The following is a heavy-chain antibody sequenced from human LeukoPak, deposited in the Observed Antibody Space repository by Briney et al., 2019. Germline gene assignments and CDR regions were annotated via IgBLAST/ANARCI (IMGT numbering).Heavy chain of an antibody. CDR3: ARRAYYYDSSGYYYPGYPFDI. V-gene: IGHV4-38-2*02. D-gene: IGHD3-22*01. Sequence: PSETLSLTXTVSGYSISSGYYWGWIRQPPGKGLEWIGSIYHSGSTYYNPSLKSRVTISVDTSKNQFSLKLSSVTAADTAVYYCARRAYYYDSSGYYYPGYPFDIWGQGTMVTVSS. J-gene: IGHJ3*02. CDR1: GYSISSGYY. CDR2: IYHSGST.